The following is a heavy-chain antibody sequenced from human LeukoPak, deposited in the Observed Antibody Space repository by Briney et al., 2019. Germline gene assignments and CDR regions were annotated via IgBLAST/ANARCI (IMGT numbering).Heavy chain of an antibody. D-gene: IGHD6-13*01. Sequence: SQTLSLTCTVSGGSISSGSYYWSWIRQPAGKGLEWIGRIYTSGSTNYNPSLKSRVTISVDTSKNQFSLKLSSVTAADTAVYYCARVSFGDSSSWYDYWGQGTLVTVSS. CDR2: IYTSGST. V-gene: IGHV4-61*02. CDR3: ARVSFGDSSSWYDY. CDR1: GGSISSGSYY. J-gene: IGHJ4*02.